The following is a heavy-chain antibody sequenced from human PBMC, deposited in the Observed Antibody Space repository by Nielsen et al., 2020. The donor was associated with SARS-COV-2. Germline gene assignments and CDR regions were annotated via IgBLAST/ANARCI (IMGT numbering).Heavy chain of an antibody. CDR3: TTEATGTTYYYYYYYMDV. D-gene: IGHD1-1*01. J-gene: IGHJ6*03. CDR1: GFTFSNAW. V-gene: IGHV3-15*01. CDR2: IKSKTDGGTT. Sequence: GESLKISCAASGFTFSNAWMSWVRQAPGKGLEWVGRIKSKTDGGTTDYAAPVKGRFTISRDDSKNTLYLQMNSLKTEDTAVYYCTTEATGTTYYYYYYYMDVWGKGTTVTVSS.